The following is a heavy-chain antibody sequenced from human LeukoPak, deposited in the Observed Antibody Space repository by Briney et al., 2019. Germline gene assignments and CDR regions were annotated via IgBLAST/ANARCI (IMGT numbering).Heavy chain of an antibody. D-gene: IGHD6-13*01. V-gene: IGHV1-8*01. J-gene: IGHJ5*02. CDR1: GYTFTSYD. Sequence: ASVKVSCKASGYTFTSYDINWVRQATGQGLEWMGWMKPKTGNTGYTQKFQGRVTMTRNTSISTAYMELTSPRSYDTAVYYCARPGTRSFDWFDPWGQGTLVTVSS. CDR3: ARPGTRSFDWFDP. CDR2: MKPKTGNT.